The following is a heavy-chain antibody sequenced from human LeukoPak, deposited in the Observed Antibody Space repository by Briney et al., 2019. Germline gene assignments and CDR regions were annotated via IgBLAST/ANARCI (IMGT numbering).Heavy chain of an antibody. V-gene: IGHV1-8*01. CDR3: ARGHTSRDAFDI. Sequence: ASVKVSCKASGYTFTSYDINWLRQATGQGLEWMGWMNPNSGNTGYAQKFQGRVTMTRNTSISTAYMELSSLGSEDTAVYYCARGHTSRDAFDIWGQGTMVTVSS. CDR2: MNPNSGNT. CDR1: GYTFTSYD. D-gene: IGHD6-6*01. J-gene: IGHJ3*02.